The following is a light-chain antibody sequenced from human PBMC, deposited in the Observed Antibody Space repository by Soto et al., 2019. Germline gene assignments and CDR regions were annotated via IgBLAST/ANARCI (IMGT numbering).Light chain of an antibody. V-gene: IGLV2-14*01. CDR3: SSYTTSNTRQIV. CDR1: GSDVGGYNY. J-gene: IGLJ1*01. Sequence: QSVLTQPASVSGSPGQSITISCTGTGSDVGGYNYVSWYQQHPGKAPKFMIYDVSNRPSGVSNRFSGSKSGNTASLTISGLQAEDEADYYCSSYTTSNTRQIVFGTGTKVTGL. CDR2: DVS.